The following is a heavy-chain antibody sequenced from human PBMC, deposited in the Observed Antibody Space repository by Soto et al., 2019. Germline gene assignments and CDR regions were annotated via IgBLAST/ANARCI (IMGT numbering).Heavy chain of an antibody. Sequence: ASVKVSCKASGYSFSSYGINWVRQAPGQGLEWMGWINTYNGNRNYAQKFEDRVTMTTATSTNTVYMELRSLKSDDTAVYYCARDRLRGYDSSGFYSWGQGTLVTVSS. CDR2: INTYNGNR. D-gene: IGHD3-22*01. J-gene: IGHJ4*02. CDR3: ARDRLRGYDSSGFYS. CDR1: GYSFSSYG. V-gene: IGHV1-18*01.